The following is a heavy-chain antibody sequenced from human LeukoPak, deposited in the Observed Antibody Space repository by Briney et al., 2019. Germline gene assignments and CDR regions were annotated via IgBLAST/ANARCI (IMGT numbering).Heavy chain of an antibody. J-gene: IGHJ4*02. V-gene: IGHV3-30*02. CDR1: GFTFSSYG. Sequence: GGSLRLSCAASGFTFSSYGMHWVRQAPGKGLEWVAFIRYDGSNKYYADSVKGRFTISRDNAKNSLYLQMNSLRAEDTAVYYCARGFTYYGSGSNYDYWGQGTLVTVSS. CDR2: IRYDGSNK. CDR3: ARGFTYYGSGSNYDY. D-gene: IGHD3-10*01.